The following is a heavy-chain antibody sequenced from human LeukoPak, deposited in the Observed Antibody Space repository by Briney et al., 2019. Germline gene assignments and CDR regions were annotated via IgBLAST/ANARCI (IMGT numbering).Heavy chain of an antibody. J-gene: IGHJ4*02. CDR1: GGSFSGYY. CDR2: INHSGST. CDR3: VRGPNDYGGRYFDY. D-gene: IGHD4-23*01. V-gene: IGHV4-34*01. Sequence: SETLSLTCAVYGGSFSGYYWSLIRQPPGKGLEWTGEINHSGSTNYNPPLKSRVTISVDTSKNQFSLKLSSVAAADRAGYYCVRGPNDYGGRYFDYWGQGTLVTVSS.